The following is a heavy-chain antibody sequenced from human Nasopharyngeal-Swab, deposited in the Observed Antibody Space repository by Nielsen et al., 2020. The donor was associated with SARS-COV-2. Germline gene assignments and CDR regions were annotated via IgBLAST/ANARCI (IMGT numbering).Heavy chain of an antibody. CDR2: IYYSGST. V-gene: IGHV4-30-2*04. D-gene: IGHD3-10*01. J-gene: IGHJ4*02. Sequence: RQAPGKGLEWIGYIYYSGSTYYNPSLKSRVTISVDTSKNQFSLKLSSVTAADTAVYYCARGKSNSRVVRGYFDYWGQGTLVTVSS. CDR3: ARGKSNSRVVRGYFDY.